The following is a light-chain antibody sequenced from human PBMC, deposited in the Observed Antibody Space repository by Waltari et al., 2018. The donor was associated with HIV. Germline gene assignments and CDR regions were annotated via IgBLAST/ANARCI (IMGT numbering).Light chain of an antibody. Sequence: DIVLTQSPATLSLSPGERATLSCGASQSVTRNYSAWYQEKRGLAPRLLIYDAASRATGIPSRCSASRACTDFTLTITRQEPEDYDGYYCRNYATAPTFGRGTKVEIK. V-gene: IGKV3D-20*01. CDR2: DAA. CDR3: RNYATAPT. CDR1: QSVTRNY. J-gene: IGKJ1*01.